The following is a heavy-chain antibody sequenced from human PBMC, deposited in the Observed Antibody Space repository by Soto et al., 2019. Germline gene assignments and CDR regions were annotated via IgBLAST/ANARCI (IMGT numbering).Heavy chain of an antibody. D-gene: IGHD4-17*01. CDR3: ARDYGDHFDY. CDR1: GGSISSYY. Sequence: QVQLQESGPGLVKPSETLSLTCTVSGGSISSYYWSWIRQPPGKGLEWIGYIYYSGSTNYNPSLKSRVTISVHTSKNQFSLKPSSVTAADTAVYFCARDYGDHFDYWGQGTLVTVSS. V-gene: IGHV4-59*12. CDR2: IYYSGST. J-gene: IGHJ4*02.